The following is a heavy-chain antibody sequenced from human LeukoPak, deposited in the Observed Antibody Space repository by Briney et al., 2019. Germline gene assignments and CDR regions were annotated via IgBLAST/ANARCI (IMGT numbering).Heavy chain of an antibody. CDR2: INPSGGST. V-gene: IGHV1-46*01. CDR1: GYTFGTQW. Sequence: GASVKVSCNASGYTFGTQWMHWVRQAPGQGLEWMGIINPSGGSTSYAQKFQGRVTMTRDTSTSTVYMELSSLRSEDTAVYYCARSGGQQLAYGGPDDYWGQGTLVTVSS. CDR3: ARSGGQQLAYGGPDDY. D-gene: IGHD6-13*01. J-gene: IGHJ4*02.